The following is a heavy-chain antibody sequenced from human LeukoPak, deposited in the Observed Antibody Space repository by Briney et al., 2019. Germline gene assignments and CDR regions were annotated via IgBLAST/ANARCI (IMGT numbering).Heavy chain of an antibody. Sequence: SVTVSCKASGGTFSNYAINWVRQAPGQGLKWMGGIIPIFGTANYAQKFQGRVTITADKSTSTVYMELNSLKSEDTAVYYCARGWDYDSGGRPTAYVYWGQGTLVTVSS. D-gene: IGHD3-22*01. CDR1: GGTFSNYA. CDR2: IIPIFGTA. J-gene: IGHJ4*02. V-gene: IGHV1-69*06. CDR3: ARGWDYDSGGRPTAYVY.